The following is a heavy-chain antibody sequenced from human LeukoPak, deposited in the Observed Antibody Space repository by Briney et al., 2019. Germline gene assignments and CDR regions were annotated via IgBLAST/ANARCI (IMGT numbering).Heavy chain of an antibody. V-gene: IGHV2-5*01. J-gene: IGHJ4*02. CDR3: ARIQYDCYPDY. CDR1: GFSLSTSGVG. Sequence: SGPTLVNPTQTLTLTCTFSGFSLSTSGVGVGWIRQHPGKALECLALVYWNDDKRYSPSLMSRLTITKDTSRNQVILTMTNMGPADTGTYYCARIQYDCYPDYWGQGTLVTVSS. CDR2: VYWNDDK. D-gene: IGHD2-21*01.